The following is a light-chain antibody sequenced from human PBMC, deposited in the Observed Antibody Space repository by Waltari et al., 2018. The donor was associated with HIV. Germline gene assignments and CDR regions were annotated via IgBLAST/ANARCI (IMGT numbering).Light chain of an antibody. J-gene: IGLJ2*01. CDR1: SSDVGSYNR. CDR2: EVS. CDR3: SLYTSSSTVV. V-gene: IGLV2-18*01. Sequence: QSALTQPPSVSGSPGQSVTISCTGTSSDVGSYNRVSWYQQPPGTAPKLMIYEVSNRPSGFPDRFSGSKSGNTASLTISGLQAEDEADYYCSLYTSSSTVVFGGGTKLTVL.